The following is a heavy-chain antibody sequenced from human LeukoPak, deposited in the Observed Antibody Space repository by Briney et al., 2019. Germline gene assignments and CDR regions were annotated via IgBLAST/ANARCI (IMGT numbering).Heavy chain of an antibody. CDR1: GGSFSGYY. CDR3: ARATVVTPRDYYYMDV. D-gene: IGHD4-23*01. V-gene: IGHV4-34*01. Sequence: PSETLSLTCAVYGGSFSGYYWSWIRQPPGKGLEWIGEINHSGSTNYNPSLKSRVTISVDTSKNQFPLKLSSVTAADTAVYYCARATVVTPRDYYYMDVWGKGTTVTVSS. J-gene: IGHJ6*03. CDR2: INHSGST.